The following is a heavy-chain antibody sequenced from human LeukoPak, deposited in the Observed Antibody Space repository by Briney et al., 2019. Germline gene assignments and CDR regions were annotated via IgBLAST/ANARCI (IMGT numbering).Heavy chain of an antibody. J-gene: IGHJ1*01. CDR1: GFTFEDFG. Sequence: PGGSLRLSCAASGFTFEDFGMSWGPRAPRKGLEWVSGINWNGGSTGYADSVKGRFTISRDNAKNSLYLQMNSLRAEDTALYYCARATSRIAVAGPFQHWGQGTLVTVSS. CDR2: INWNGGST. CDR3: ARATSRIAVAGPFQH. D-gene: IGHD6-19*01. V-gene: IGHV3-20*04.